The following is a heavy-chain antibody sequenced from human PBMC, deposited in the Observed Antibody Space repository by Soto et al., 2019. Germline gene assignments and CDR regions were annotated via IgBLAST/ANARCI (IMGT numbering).Heavy chain of an antibody. V-gene: IGHV1-2*04. CDR1: GYTFTCYY. CDR3: ARESSIAARGLDY. Sequence: ASVKVSCKASGYTFTCYYMHWVRQAPGQGLEWMGWINPNSGGTNYAQKFQGWVTMTRDTSISTAYMELSRLRSDDTAVYYCARESSIAARGLDYWGQGTLVTVSS. D-gene: IGHD6-6*01. J-gene: IGHJ4*02. CDR2: INPNSGGT.